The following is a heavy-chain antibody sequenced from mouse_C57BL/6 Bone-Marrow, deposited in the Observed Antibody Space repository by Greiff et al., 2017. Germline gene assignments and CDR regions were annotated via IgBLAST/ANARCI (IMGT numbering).Heavy chain of an antibody. CDR3: ARDPLYYGNYDY. CDR1: GFTFSSYA. V-gene: IGHV5-4*01. Sequence: EVQRVESGGGLVKPGGSLKLSCAASGFTFSSYAMSWVRQTPETRLEWVATISDGGSYTYYPDNVKGRFTISRDNAKNNLYLQMSHLKSEDTAMYYCARDPLYYGNYDYWGQGTTLTVSS. D-gene: IGHD2-1*01. CDR2: ISDGGSYT. J-gene: IGHJ2*01.